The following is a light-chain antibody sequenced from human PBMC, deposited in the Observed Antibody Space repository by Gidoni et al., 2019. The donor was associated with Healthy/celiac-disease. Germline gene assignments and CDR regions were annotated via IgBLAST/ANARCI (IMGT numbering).Light chain of an antibody. CDR2: AAS. V-gene: IGKV1-27*01. Sequence: DIQMTQSPSSLSASVGDRVTITCRASQGISNYLAWYQQKPGKVPKLLIYAASTLQSGVPSRFSGSGSGTDYTLTISSLQPEDVATYYCQKYNSAPPLTFGGGTKVEIK. CDR3: QKYNSAPPLT. CDR1: QGISNY. J-gene: IGKJ4*01.